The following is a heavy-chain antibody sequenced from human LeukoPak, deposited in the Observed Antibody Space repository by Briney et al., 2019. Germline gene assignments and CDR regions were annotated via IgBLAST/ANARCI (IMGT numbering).Heavy chain of an antibody. J-gene: IGHJ4*01. V-gene: IGHV1-2*02. CDR2: INPNSGGT. CDR1: GYTFTGYS. Sequence: ASVKVSCKAYGYTFTGYSIHWVRQAPGQGLEWMGWINPNSGGTNYAQKFHGRVTMTRDTSISTAYMELSRLRSDDTAVYYCARGGVRTAASSLGYWGQGTLVTVSS. CDR3: ARGGVRTAASSLGY. D-gene: IGHD6-13*01.